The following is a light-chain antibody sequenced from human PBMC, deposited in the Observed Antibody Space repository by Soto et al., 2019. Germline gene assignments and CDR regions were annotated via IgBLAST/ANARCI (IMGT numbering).Light chain of an antibody. V-gene: IGLV6-57*01. Sequence: NFMLTQPHSVSESPGKTVTISCTRSSGSIASNYVQWYQQRPGSSPTTVIYEDNQRPSGVPDRFSGSIDSSSNSASLTISGLKTEDEADYSCQSYDSSLWVFGGGTKLTVL. CDR2: EDN. CDR1: SGSIASNY. J-gene: IGLJ3*02. CDR3: QSYDSSLWV.